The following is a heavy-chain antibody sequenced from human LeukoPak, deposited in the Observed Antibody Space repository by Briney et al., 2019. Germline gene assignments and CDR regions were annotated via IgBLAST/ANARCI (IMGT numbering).Heavy chain of an antibody. CDR1: GFTFSSYG. CDR3: AKDPLRFLEWADWYYFDY. V-gene: IGHV3-30*18. D-gene: IGHD3-3*01. Sequence: PVGGSLRLSCAASGFTFSSYGMPWVRQAPGKGLEWVAVISYDGSNKYYADSVKGRFTISRDNSKNTLYLQMNSLRAEDTAVYYCAKDPLRFLEWADWYYFDYWGQGTLVTVSS. CDR2: ISYDGSNK. J-gene: IGHJ4*02.